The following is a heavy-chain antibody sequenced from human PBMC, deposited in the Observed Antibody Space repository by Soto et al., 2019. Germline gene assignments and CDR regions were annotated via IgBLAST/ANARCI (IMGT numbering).Heavy chain of an antibody. Sequence: QVQLQESGPGLVKPSGTLSLTCAVSSDFVSSSNWWRWVRQPPGKGREWIGEVFPTGSTNNNPSHMSRVTISVDKSKNHFSLNLSSVTAADTDISYCAGRPTAELPSNWFDPWGQGTLVTVSS. CDR2: VFPTGST. CDR3: AGRPTAELPSNWFDP. CDR1: SDFVSSSNW. D-gene: IGHD2-15*01. J-gene: IGHJ5*02. V-gene: IGHV4-4*02.